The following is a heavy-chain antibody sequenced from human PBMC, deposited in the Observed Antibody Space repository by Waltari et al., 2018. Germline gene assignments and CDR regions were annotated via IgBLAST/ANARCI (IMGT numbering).Heavy chain of an antibody. CDR2: IYHSGST. J-gene: IGHJ5*02. D-gene: IGHD6-6*01. V-gene: IGHV4-38-2*02. CDR3: ARDDSSSSSDNWFDP. CDR1: GYSISSGYY. Sequence: QVQLQESGPGLVKPSETLSLTCAVSGYSISSGYYWGWIRQPPGKGLEWIGSIYHSGSTYYNPCLKSRVTISVDTSKNQFSLKLSSVTAADTAVYYGARDDSSSSSDNWFDPWGQGTLVTVSS.